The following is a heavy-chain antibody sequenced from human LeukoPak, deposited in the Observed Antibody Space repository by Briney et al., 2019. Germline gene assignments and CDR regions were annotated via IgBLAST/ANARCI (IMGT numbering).Heavy chain of an antibody. CDR3: ARGPLPYGAFDY. J-gene: IGHJ4*02. D-gene: IGHD4-17*01. CDR1: GGSFSGYY. CDR2: INHSGST. Sequence: SETLSLTCAVYGGSFSGYYWSWIRQPPGKGLEWIGEINHSGSTNYNPSLKSRVTISVDTSKNQFSLKLSSVTAADTAVYYCARGPLPYGAFDYWGQGTLVTVSS. V-gene: IGHV4-34*01.